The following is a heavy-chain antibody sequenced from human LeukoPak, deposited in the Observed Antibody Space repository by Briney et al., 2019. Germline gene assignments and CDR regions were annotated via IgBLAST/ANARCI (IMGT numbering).Heavy chain of an antibody. CDR3: TFGYPAFDI. Sequence: ASVKVSCKASGYTFTSYDINGVRQATAQGLEWMGWMSPNSGNTGYAQRFQGRVTMTRNTSISTAYMALSSLRSEDTAVYYCTFGYPAFDIWGQGTMVTVSS. D-gene: IGHD6-25*01. J-gene: IGHJ3*02. CDR2: MSPNSGNT. V-gene: IGHV1-8*01. CDR1: GYTFTSYD.